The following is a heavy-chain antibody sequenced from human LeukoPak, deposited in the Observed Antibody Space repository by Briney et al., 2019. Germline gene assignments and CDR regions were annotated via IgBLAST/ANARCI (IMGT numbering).Heavy chain of an antibody. CDR1: GGSFSGYY. D-gene: IGHD3-10*01. CDR3: ARDPLYGSGSYYN. V-gene: IGHV4-34*01. Sequence: SETLSLTCAVYGGSFSGYYWSWIRQPPGKGLEWIGEINHSGSTHYNPSLKSRVTISVDTSKNQFSLKLSSVTAADTAVYYCARDPLYGSGSYYNWGQGTLVTVSS. CDR2: INHSGST. J-gene: IGHJ4*02.